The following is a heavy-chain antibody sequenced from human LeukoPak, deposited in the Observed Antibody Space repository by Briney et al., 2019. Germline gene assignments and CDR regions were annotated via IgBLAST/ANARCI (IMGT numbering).Heavy chain of an antibody. CDR3: ATTTIRLGY. V-gene: IGHV4-38-2*02. CDR1: GYSISSDYY. J-gene: IGHJ4*02. CDR2: IYYSGTT. D-gene: IGHD1-26*01. Sequence: PSETLSLTCTVSGYSISSDYYWGWIRQPPGKGLEWIGSIYYSGTTYYNPSLKSRVTISGDTSKNQFPLKLSSVTAADTAVYYCATTTIRLGYWGQGTLVTVSS.